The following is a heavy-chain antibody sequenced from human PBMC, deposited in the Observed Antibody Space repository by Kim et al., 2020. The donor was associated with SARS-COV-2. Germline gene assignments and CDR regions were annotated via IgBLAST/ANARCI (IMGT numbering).Heavy chain of an antibody. D-gene: IGHD1-26*01. J-gene: IGHJ6*02. V-gene: IGHV5-51*01. Sequence: YSPSFQGQVTISADRSISTAYLQWASLKASDTALYYCARHMGYYYYGVDVWGQGTTVTVSS. CDR3: ARHMGYYYYGVDV.